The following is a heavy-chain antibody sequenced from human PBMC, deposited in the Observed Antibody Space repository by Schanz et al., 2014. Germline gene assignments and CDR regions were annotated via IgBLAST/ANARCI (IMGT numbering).Heavy chain of an antibody. J-gene: IGHJ4*02. V-gene: IGHV1-18*01. CDR2: IGGSDGNT. D-gene: IGHD5-18*01. Sequence: QVQLVQSGGEVKTPGASVKVSCKASGYTFTRSGISWVRQAPGQGLEWMGWIGGSDGNTNFAQKFQGRVTMTTDTSTSTVYMELRSLTSDDSAVYYCARDRVYSYGLTADYWGQGTLVTVSS. CDR3: ARDRVYSYGLTADY. CDR1: GYTFTRSG.